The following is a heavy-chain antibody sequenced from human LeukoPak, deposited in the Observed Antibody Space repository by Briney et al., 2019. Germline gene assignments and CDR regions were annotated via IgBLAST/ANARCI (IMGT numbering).Heavy chain of an antibody. CDR2: INPNSGGT. V-gene: IGHV1-2*02. J-gene: IGHJ4*02. Sequence: GASVKVSCKASGYTFTGYYMHWVRQAPGQGLEWMGWINPNSGGTNYAQQFQGRVTMTRDTSISTAYMELSRLRSDDTAVYYCAKDSIVRYSSGCFDYWGQGTLVTVSS. D-gene: IGHD6-19*01. CDR3: AKDSIVRYSSGCFDY. CDR1: GYTFTGYY.